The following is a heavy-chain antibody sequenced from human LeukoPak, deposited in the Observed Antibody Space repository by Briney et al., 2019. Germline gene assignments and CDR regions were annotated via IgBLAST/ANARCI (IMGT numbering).Heavy chain of an antibody. Sequence: PGGSLRLSCAASGLTFSDCAMTWVRQAPGKGLEWVSSVSGSGDNTYYADSVKGRFTISRDDSKNTLFLQMNSLRAEDTAVYYCARSLGTVTTALLGYWGQGTLVTVSS. J-gene: IGHJ4*02. CDR2: VSGSGDNT. CDR3: ARSLGTVTTALLGY. V-gene: IGHV3-23*01. CDR1: GLTFSDCA. D-gene: IGHD4-17*01.